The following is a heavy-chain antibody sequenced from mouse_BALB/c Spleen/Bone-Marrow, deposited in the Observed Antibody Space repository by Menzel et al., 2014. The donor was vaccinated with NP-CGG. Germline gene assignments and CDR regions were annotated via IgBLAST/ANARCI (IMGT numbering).Heavy chain of an antibody. D-gene: IGHD1-1*01. CDR2: ISDGGSYT. J-gene: IGHJ3*01. CDR1: GFTFSDYY. Sequence: EVKVVESGGGLVKPGGSLKLSCAASGFTFSDYYMYWVRQTPEKRLEWVATISDGGSYTYYPDSVKGRFTISRDNAKNXXYXXXSSLKSEDTAMYYCANYYGSTWFAYWGQGTLVTVSA. V-gene: IGHV5-4*02. CDR3: ANYYGSTWFAY.